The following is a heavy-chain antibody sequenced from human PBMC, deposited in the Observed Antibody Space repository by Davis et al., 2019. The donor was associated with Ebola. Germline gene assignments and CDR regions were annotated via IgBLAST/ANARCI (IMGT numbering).Heavy chain of an antibody. CDR3: TTFFSSSPYYYYGMDV. J-gene: IGHJ6*02. CDR2: IRSKANSYAT. V-gene: IGHV3-73*01. Sequence: GESLKISCAASGFTFSGSAMHWVRQASGKGLEWVGRIRSKANSYATAYAPSMKGRFTISRDDSKNTAYLQMNSLKTEDTAVYYCTTFFSSSPYYYYGMDVWGQGTTVTVSS. D-gene: IGHD6-6*01. CDR1: GFTFSGSA.